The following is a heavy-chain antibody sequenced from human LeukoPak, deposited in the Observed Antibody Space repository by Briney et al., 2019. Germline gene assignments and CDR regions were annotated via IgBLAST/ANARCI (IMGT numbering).Heavy chain of an antibody. Sequence: SETLSLTCAVSGYSISSGYYWGWIRQPPGKGLEWIGSIYHSGSTYYNPSLKSRVTISVDTSKNQFSLKLSSVTAADTAVYYCARRICSSTSCYTGQFVYWGQGTLVTVSS. CDR3: ARRICSSTSCYTGQFVY. D-gene: IGHD2-2*02. J-gene: IGHJ4*01. V-gene: IGHV4-38-2*01. CDR1: GYSISSGYY. CDR2: IYHSGST.